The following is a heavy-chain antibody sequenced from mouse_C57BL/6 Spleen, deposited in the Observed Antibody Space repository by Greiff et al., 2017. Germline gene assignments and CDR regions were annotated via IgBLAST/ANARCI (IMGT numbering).Heavy chain of an antibody. CDR1: GYTFTSYW. Sequence: QVQLQQPGAELVKPGASVKLSCKASGYTFTSYWMHWVKQRPGQGLEWIGMIHPNSGSTNYNEKFKSKATLTVDKSSSTAYMQLSSLTSEDSAVYYCAREEFITTVVYFDYWGQGTTLTVSS. D-gene: IGHD1-1*01. CDR2: IHPNSGST. J-gene: IGHJ2*01. CDR3: AREEFITTVVYFDY. V-gene: IGHV1-64*01.